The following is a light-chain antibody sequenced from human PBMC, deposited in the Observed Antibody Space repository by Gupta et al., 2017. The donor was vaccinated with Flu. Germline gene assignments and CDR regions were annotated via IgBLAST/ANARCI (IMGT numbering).Light chain of an antibody. Sequence: EIVLTQSPVTLSLSPGETATLSCRASESIGTYLPWLQQKPGQAPRLLIYHASKRATGIPARFSGSGSGTDFTLTISSLEAEDFAIYYCQQRSVWPLIFGRWTKVETK. CDR2: HAS. V-gene: IGKV3-11*01. J-gene: IGKJ4*01. CDR3: QQRSVWPLI. CDR1: ESIGTY.